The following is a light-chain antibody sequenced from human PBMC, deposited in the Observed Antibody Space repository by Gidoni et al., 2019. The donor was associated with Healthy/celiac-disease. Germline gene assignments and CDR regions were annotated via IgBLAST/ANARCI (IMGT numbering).Light chain of an antibody. V-gene: IGKV1-5*03. J-gene: IGKJ1*01. CDR2: KAS. Sequence: DIQMTQSPSTLSASVGDRVTITCRASQSISSWLAWYQQKPGKAPKILIYKASSLESGVPSRFSGSGSGTEFTLTISSLQPDDFATYYCQQYNSYSWTFXQXTKVEIK. CDR1: QSISSW. CDR3: QQYNSYSWT.